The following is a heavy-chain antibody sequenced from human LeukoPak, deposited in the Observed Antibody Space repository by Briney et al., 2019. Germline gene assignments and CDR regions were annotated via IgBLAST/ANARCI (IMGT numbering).Heavy chain of an antibody. D-gene: IGHD1-14*01. CDR1: GFTVSSNY. J-gene: IGHJ4*02. V-gene: IGHV4-4*02. CDR2: VHHDGRT. CDR3: ASRQGLEPF. Sequence: GSLRLSCAASGFTVSSNYMSWVRQPPGKGLEWIGEVHHDGRTNYNPSLKSRLTVSLDKSKNQFSLKLNSVTAADTAVYYCASRQGLEPFWGQGTLVTVSS.